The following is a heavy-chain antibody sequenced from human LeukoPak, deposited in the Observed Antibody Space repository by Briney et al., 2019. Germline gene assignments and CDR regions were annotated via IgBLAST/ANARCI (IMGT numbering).Heavy chain of an antibody. V-gene: IGHV5-51*01. D-gene: IGHD2-2*01. CDR2: IYPGDSDT. CDR3: ARRQGCSSTSCPPDY. CDR1: GYSFSSSW. J-gene: IGHJ4*02. Sequence: GESLKISCKGFGYSFSSSWIGWVRQMPGKGLEWMGIIYPGDSDTRYTPSFQGQVTMSADKSINTAYLQWSSLKASDTAMYYCARRQGCSSTSCPPDYWGQGTLVTVSP.